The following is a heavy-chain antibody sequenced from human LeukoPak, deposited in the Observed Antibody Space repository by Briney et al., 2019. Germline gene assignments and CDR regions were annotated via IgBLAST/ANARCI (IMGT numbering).Heavy chain of an antibody. CDR1: GFTFSSCT. Sequence: GGSLRLSCAASGFTFSSCTMNWVRQAPGKGLEWVSSISSSSSYIYYVDSVKGRFTISRDNAKKSLYLQMNSLRAEDTALYYCARDGDTVLTRGYYYYLDVWGKGTTVTISS. D-gene: IGHD3-10*01. CDR3: ARDGDTVLTRGYYYYLDV. J-gene: IGHJ6*03. CDR2: ISSSSSYI. V-gene: IGHV3-21*01.